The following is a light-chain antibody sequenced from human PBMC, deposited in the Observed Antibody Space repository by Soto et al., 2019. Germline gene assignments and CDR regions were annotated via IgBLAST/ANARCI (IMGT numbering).Light chain of an antibody. Sequence: QSVLTQPPSVSGAPGQRVTISCTASSSNIGAGYDVHWYQQLPGTAPKLLIYGTTNRPSGVPDRFSGSKSGTSASLAITGRQAEDEADYYCQSYDSSLSAWVFGGGTKVTVL. CDR3: QSYDSSLSAWV. V-gene: IGLV1-40*01. J-gene: IGLJ3*02. CDR2: GTT. CDR1: SSNIGAGYD.